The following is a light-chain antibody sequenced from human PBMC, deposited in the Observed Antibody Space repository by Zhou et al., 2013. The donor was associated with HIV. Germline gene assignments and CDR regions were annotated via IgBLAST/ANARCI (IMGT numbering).Light chain of an antibody. V-gene: IGKV1-12*01. Sequence: DIQMTQSPSVVSASVGDRVSISCRASQSISTWLGWYQQKPGKAPKLLIYAASSLQSGVPSRFSGSGSGTDFTLTISSLQPDDFATYYCQQSSTNSRTFGQGTKVEIK. CDR3: QQSSTNSRT. J-gene: IGKJ1*01. CDR2: AAS. CDR1: QSISTW.